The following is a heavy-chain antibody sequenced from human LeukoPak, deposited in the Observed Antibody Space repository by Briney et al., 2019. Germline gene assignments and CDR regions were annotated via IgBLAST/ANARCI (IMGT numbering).Heavy chain of an antibody. V-gene: IGHV3-48*04. Sequence: PGGSLRLSCAASGFTLSIFAMNWVRQTPEKRLEWVSYISNSSGTKYYADSVKGRFTISRDNPKNSLFLQMNSLRVDDTAVYYCARKVLTGTTRGSFDSWGQGTLVTVSS. CDR1: GFTLSIFA. CDR3: ARKVLTGTTRGSFDS. J-gene: IGHJ4*02. CDR2: ISNSSGTK. D-gene: IGHD1-14*01.